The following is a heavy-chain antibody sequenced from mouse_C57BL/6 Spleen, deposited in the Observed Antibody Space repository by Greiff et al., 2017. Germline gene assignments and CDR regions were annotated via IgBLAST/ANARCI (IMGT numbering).Heavy chain of an antibody. J-gene: IGHJ4*01. CDR3: AREGDGYPYAMDY. CDR2: ISYSGST. V-gene: IGHV3-1*01. D-gene: IGHD2-3*01. CDR1: GYSITSGYD. Sequence: VQLKESGPGMVKPSQSLSLTCTVTGYSITSGYDWHWIRHFPGNKLEWMGYISYSGSTNYNPSLKSRISITHDTSKNHFFLKLNSVTTEDTATYYCAREGDGYPYAMDYWGQGTSVTVSS.